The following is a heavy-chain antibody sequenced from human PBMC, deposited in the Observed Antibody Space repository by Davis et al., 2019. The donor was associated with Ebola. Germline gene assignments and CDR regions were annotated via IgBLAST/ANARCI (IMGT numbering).Heavy chain of an antibody. CDR1: GGSISSSSYY. D-gene: IGHD6-13*01. V-gene: IGHV4-39*01. Sequence: SETLSLTCTVSGGSISSSSYYWGWIRQPPGKGLEWIGSIYYSGSTYYNPSLKSRVTISVDTSKNQFSLKLSSVTAADTAVYYCARRGYSSILGWFDPWGQGTLVTVSS. J-gene: IGHJ5*02. CDR3: ARRGYSSILGWFDP. CDR2: IYYSGST.